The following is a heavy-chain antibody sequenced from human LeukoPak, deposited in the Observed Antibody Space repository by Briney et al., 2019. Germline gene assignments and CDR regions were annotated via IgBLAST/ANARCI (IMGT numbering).Heavy chain of an antibody. J-gene: IGHJ5*02. CDR1: GYTFTGYH. CDR3: ARDPTGELGNWFDP. D-gene: IGHD3-16*01. Sequence: ASVTVSCKASGYTFTGYHMHWVRQAPGQGLEWMGWINPNSGGTNYAQKFQGRVTMTRDTSISTAYMELSRLRSDDTAVCYCARDPTGELGNWFDPWGQGTLVTVSS. CDR2: INPNSGGT. V-gene: IGHV1-2*02.